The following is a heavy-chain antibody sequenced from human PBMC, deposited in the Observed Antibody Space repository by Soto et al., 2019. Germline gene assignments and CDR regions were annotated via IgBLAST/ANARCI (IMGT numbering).Heavy chain of an antibody. J-gene: IGHJ5*02. CDR3: ARHWWEYSSSNWFDP. Sequence: QLQLQESGPGLVKPSETLSLTCTVSGGSISSSSYYWGWIRQPPGKGLEWIGSIYYSGSTYYNPSLKSRVTISVDTSKNQFSLKLSSVTAADTAVYYCARHWWEYSSSNWFDPWGQGTLVTVSS. D-gene: IGHD6-6*01. CDR1: GGSISSSSYY. V-gene: IGHV4-39*01. CDR2: IYYSGST.